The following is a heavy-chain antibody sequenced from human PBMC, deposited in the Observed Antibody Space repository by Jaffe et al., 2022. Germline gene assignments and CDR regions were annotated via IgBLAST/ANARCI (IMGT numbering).Heavy chain of an antibody. D-gene: IGHD4-17*01. Sequence: EVQLVESGGGLVQPGRSLRLSCTASGFTFGDYAMSWFRQAPGKGLEWVGFIRSKAYGGTTEYAASVKGRFTISRDDSKSIAYLQMNSLKTEDTAVYYCTRDPTTVTTGGVYWGQGTLVTVSS. CDR3: TRDPTTVTTGGVY. J-gene: IGHJ4*02. V-gene: IGHV3-49*03. CDR2: IRSKAYGGTT. CDR1: GFTFGDYA.